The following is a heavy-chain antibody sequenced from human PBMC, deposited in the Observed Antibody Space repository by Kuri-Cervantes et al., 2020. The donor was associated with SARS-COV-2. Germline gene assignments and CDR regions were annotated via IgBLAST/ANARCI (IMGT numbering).Heavy chain of an antibody. CDR1: GFTFSSYA. CDR3: ARGTGYQLPDGWGWVGY. D-gene: IGHD2-2*01. V-gene: IGHV3-30-3*01. J-gene: IGHJ4*02. Sequence: GGSLRLSCAGSGFTFSSYAMHWVRQAPGKGLEWVAVISYDGSNKYYADSVKGRFTISRDNSKNTLYLQMNSLRAEDTAVYYCARGTGYQLPDGWGWVGYWGQGTLVTVSS. CDR2: ISYDGSNK.